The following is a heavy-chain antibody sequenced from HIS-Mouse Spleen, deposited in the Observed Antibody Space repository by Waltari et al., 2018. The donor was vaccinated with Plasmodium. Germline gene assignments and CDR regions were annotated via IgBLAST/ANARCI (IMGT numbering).Heavy chain of an antibody. J-gene: IGHJ4*02. V-gene: IGHV4-39*07. D-gene: IGHD1-7*01. CDR3: ARDRITGTSYFDY. CDR2: IYYSGST. CDR1: GGSISSSSYY. Sequence: QLQLQESGPGLVKPSETLSLTCTVSGGSISSSSYYLGWIRQPPGTGLEWIGSIYYSGSTYYNPSLKSRVTISVDTSKNQFSLKLSSVTAADTAVYYCARDRITGTSYFDYWGQGTLVTVSS.